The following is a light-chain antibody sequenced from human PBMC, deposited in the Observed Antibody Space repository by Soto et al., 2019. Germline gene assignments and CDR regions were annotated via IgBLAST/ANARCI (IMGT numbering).Light chain of an antibody. V-gene: IGLV2-11*01. J-gene: IGLJ1*01. CDR3: CSYVGSYTSYV. CDR2: DVT. Sequence: QSALTQPRSVSGSPGQSVTISCTGTSSDVGGYNFVSWYQQHPGKAPKFMIYDVTKRPSGVPDRFSGSKSGNTASLTISGLQAEDEADYYCCSYVGSYTSYVFGTGTKPTVL. CDR1: SSDVGGYNF.